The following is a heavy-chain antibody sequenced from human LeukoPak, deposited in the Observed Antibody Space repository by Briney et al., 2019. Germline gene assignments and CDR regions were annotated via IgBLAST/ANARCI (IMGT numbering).Heavy chain of an antibody. J-gene: IGHJ4*02. CDR1: GASIRSGDYY. Sequence: PSETLSLTCTVSGASIRSGDYYWSWIRQPPGKGLEWIGYIYDSGSTYYNPSLKSRITISVDTSENRFSLKLSSVTATDTAVYYCARARYCSGGSCSPMDYWGQGTLVTVSS. CDR3: ARARYCSGGSCSPMDY. V-gene: IGHV4-30-4*01. CDR2: IYDSGST. D-gene: IGHD2-15*01.